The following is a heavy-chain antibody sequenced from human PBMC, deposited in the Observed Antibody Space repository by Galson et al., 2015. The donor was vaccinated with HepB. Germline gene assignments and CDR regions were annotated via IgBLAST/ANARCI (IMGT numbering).Heavy chain of an antibody. D-gene: IGHD3-22*01. CDR3: ARDRYYYDSSGYYPYFSY. J-gene: IGHJ4*02. CDR2: ISYDGSNK. Sequence: SLRLSCAASGFTFSSYAMHWVRQAPGKGLEWVAVISYDGSNKYYADSVKGRFTISRDNSKNTLYLQMNSLRAEDTAVYYCARDRYYYDSSGYYPYFSYWGQGTLVTVSS. V-gene: IGHV3-30-3*01. CDR1: GFTFSSYA.